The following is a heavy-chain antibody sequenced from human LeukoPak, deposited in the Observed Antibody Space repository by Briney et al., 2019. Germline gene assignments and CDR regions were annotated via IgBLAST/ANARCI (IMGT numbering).Heavy chain of an antibody. D-gene: IGHD3-22*01. V-gene: IGHV4-31*03. CDR2: IYYSGST. CDR1: GGSISSSSYY. Sequence: SETLSLTCTVSGGSISSSSYYWSWIRQHPGKGLEWIGYIYYSGSTYYNPSLKSRVTISVDTSKNQFSLKLSSVTAADTAVYYCARESLPSDYYDSSPHAFDIWGQGTMVTVSS. J-gene: IGHJ3*02. CDR3: ARESLPSDYYDSSPHAFDI.